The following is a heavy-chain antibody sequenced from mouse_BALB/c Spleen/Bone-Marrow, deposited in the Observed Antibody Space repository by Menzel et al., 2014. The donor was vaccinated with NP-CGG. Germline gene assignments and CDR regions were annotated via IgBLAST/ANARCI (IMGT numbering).Heavy chain of an antibody. CDR2: IWAGGST. D-gene: IGHD1-2*01. CDR1: GFSLTNYC. Sequence: VKLQESGPGLVAPSQSLSITCTVSGFSLTNYCVHWVRQPPGKGLEWLGAIWAGGSTNYKSALMSRLSISNDNSKSQVFLKMNSLQTDDTAMYYCARDGATATLAYWGQGTLVTVSA. J-gene: IGHJ3*01. CDR3: ARDGATATLAY. V-gene: IGHV2-9*02.